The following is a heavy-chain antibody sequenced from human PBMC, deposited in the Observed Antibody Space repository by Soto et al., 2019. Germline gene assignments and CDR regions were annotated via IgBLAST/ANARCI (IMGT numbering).Heavy chain of an antibody. J-gene: IGHJ2*01. CDR2: IRNKTKSYTT. CDR3: VRVIRGGTDWHFDL. D-gene: IGHD1-26*01. V-gene: IGHV3-72*01. Sequence: HPGGSLRLSCAASGFSFSDHYMDWVRQAPEKGLEWVGRIRNKTKSYTTEYAASVKGRFIISGDDSKNSLYLQMNSLKAEDTAVNFCVRVIRGGTDWHFDLWGRGTLVTVSS. CDR1: GFSFSDHY.